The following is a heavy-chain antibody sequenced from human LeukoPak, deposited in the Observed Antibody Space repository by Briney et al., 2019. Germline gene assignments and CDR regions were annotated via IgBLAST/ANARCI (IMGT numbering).Heavy chain of an antibody. CDR2: IEGDGSDK. V-gene: IGHV3-7*01. J-gene: IGHJ4*02. D-gene: IGHD1-26*01. Sequence: TGGSLRLSCAASGFTFSSYAMSWVRQAPGKGLEWVANIEGDGSDKNYVDSVKGRFTISRDNAKNSLYLQMNSLRAEDTAVYFCAREPTAVGLWGQGTLVTVSS. CDR3: AREPTAVGL. CDR1: GFTFSSYA.